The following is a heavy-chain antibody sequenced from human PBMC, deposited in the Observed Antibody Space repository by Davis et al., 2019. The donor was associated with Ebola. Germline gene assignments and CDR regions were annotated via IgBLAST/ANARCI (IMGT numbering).Heavy chain of an antibody. Sequence: ASVKVSCKASGYTFTSYAMHWVRQAPGQRLEWMGWINAGNGNTKYSQKFQGRVTITRDTSASTAYMELSSLRSEDTTVYYCARGGRYYYDSSGYYFTRNFDYWGQGTLVTVSS. CDR3: ARGGRYYYDSSGYYFTRNFDY. D-gene: IGHD3-22*01. J-gene: IGHJ4*02. CDR2: INAGNGNT. V-gene: IGHV1-3*01. CDR1: GYTFTSYA.